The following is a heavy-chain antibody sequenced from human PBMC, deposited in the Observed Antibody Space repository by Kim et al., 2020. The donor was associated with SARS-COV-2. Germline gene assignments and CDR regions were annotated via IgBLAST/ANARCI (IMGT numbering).Heavy chain of an antibody. CDR3: ARGPQYGDYVRTDY. Sequence: GGSLTLSCAASGFTFSSYGMHWVRQRPGKGLEWVAVIWYDGSKKYYADSVKGRFTVSRDNSKNTLHLQMNSLRVDDTSVYYCARGPQYGDYVRTDYWGQG. CDR1: GFTFSSYG. J-gene: IGHJ4*02. V-gene: IGHV3-33*01. D-gene: IGHD4-17*01. CDR2: IWYDGSKK.